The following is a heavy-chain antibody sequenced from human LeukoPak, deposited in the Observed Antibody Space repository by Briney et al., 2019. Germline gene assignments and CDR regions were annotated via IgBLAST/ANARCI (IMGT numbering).Heavy chain of an antibody. D-gene: IGHD2-2*01. J-gene: IGHJ4*02. V-gene: IGHV4-59*11. Sequence: PSETLSLTCTVSGGSISSHYWSWIRQPPGKGLEWIGYIYYSGSTNYNPSLKNRVTISVDTSKNQFSLKLSSVTAADTAVYYCARGLYQLPSPFDYWGQGTLVTVSS. CDR2: IYYSGST. CDR1: GGSISSHY. CDR3: ARGLYQLPSPFDY.